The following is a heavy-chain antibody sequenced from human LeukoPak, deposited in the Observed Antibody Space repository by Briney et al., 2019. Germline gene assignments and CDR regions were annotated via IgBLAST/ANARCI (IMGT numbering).Heavy chain of an antibody. J-gene: IGHJ4*02. CDR1: VGSFSGYY. V-gene: IGHV4-34*01. D-gene: IGHD6-13*01. CDR3: ARGREAGVPNYFDY. Sequence: PSETLSLTCAVYVGSFSGYYWSWTRQPPGKGREWIGEINHSGTTHYNPSLKSRVTMSVDTSRNQFSLNLNSVTAADTAVYYCARGREAGVPNYFDYWGQGTLLTVSS. CDR2: INHSGTT.